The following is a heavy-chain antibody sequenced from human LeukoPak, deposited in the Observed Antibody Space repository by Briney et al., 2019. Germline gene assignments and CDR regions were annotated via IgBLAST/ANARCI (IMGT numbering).Heavy chain of an antibody. CDR1: GFTFSSYG. D-gene: IGHD4-17*01. Sequence: GGSLRLSCAASGFTFSSYGMHWVRQAPGKGLEWVAVISYDGSNKYYADSVKGRFTISRDNSKSTLYLQMNSLRAEDTAVYYCAKDDQHYGDYPGWFDPWGQGTLVTVSS. CDR3: AKDDQHYGDYPGWFDP. V-gene: IGHV3-30*18. CDR2: ISYDGSNK. J-gene: IGHJ5*02.